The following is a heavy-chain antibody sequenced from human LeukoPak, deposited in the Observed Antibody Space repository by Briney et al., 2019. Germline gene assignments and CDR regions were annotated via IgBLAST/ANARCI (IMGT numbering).Heavy chain of an antibody. Sequence: PSETLSLTCTVFGVSITAYYWSWIRQPTGKGLEWIGRIYASGSTNYNPSLKSRVTMSVDTSKNQFSPELISVTAADTAIYYCARVRYYDSSGIDYWGQGTLVTVSS. V-gene: IGHV4-4*07. CDR3: ARVRYYDSSGIDY. D-gene: IGHD3-22*01. J-gene: IGHJ4*02. CDR1: GVSITAYY. CDR2: IYASGST.